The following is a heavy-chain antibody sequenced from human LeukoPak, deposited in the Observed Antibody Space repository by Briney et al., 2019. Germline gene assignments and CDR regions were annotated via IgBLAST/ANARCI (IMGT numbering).Heavy chain of an antibody. J-gene: IGHJ3*02. CDR1: GFTFSSYG. CDR2: IKQDGSEQ. Sequence: GGSLRLSCAASGFTFSSYGMHWVRQAPGKGLEWVADIKQDGSEQYYVDSVRGRFTISRDNGKNSLYLQMNSLRVEDTAVYFCARDSTGWQADSFDIWGQGTMVTVSS. D-gene: IGHD2-8*02. CDR3: ARDSTGWQADSFDI. V-gene: IGHV3-7*01.